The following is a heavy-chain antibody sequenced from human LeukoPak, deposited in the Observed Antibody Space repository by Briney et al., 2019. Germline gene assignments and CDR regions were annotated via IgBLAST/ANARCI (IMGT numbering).Heavy chain of an antibody. CDR2: ISNDGGGT. V-gene: IGHV3-23*01. J-gene: IGHJ5*02. D-gene: IGHD3-22*01. Sequence: GGSLRLSCAASGFIFNNYGLIWVRQAPGKGLEWVSAISNDGGGTQYADFVEGRFTISRDNSKNTLFLQMSSLRAEDTALYYCAKGSSGYFADPWGQGTLVTVSS. CDR1: GFIFNNYG. CDR3: AKGSSGYFADP.